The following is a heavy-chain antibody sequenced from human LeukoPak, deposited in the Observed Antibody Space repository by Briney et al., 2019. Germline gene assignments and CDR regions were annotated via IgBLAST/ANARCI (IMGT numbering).Heavy chain of an antibody. Sequence: SQTLSLTCAISGDSVSSSSAAWNWIRQSPSRGLEWLGRTYYRSKWYNDYAVSVKSRITINPDTSKNQFSLQLNSVTPEDTAVYYCARGVDCSSTSCYRGAFDYWGQGTLVTVSS. V-gene: IGHV6-1*01. D-gene: IGHD2-2*02. CDR3: ARGVDCSSTSCYRGAFDY. CDR2: TYYRSKWYN. J-gene: IGHJ4*02. CDR1: GDSVSSSSAA.